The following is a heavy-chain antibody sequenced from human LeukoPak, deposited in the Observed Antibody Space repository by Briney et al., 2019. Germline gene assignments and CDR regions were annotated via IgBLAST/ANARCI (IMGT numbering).Heavy chain of an antibody. CDR3: ARVLSRLRSLGY. CDR2: IIPILGIA. J-gene: IGHJ4*02. D-gene: IGHD4-17*01. CDR1: GGTFSSYA. V-gene: IGHV1-69*04. Sequence: GASVKVSCKASGGTFSSYAISWVRQAPGQGLEWMGRIIPILGIANYAQKFQGRVTITADKSTSTAYMELSSLRSEDTAVYYCARVLSRLRSLGYWGQGTLVTVSS.